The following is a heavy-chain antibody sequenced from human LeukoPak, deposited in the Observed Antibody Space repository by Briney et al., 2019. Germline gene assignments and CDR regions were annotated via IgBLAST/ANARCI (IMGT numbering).Heavy chain of an antibody. J-gene: IGHJ4*02. CDR2: IYTSGST. CDR3: ARASYSYDINGWVPFDY. Sequence: PSETLSLTCTVSGHSISSGDNYWSWIRQPAGKGLEWIERIYTSGSTNYNPSLKSRLTISGDTSKNQYSLRLSSVSAANPAVYDCARASYSYDINGWVPFDYWGQGTLVTVSS. CDR1: GHSISSGDNY. V-gene: IGHV4-61*02. D-gene: IGHD3-22*01.